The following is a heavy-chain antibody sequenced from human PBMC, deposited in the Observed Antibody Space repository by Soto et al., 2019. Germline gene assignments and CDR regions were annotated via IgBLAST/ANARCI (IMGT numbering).Heavy chain of an antibody. CDR2: ISGSGGST. Sequence: EVQLLESGGGLVQPGGSLRLSCAASGFTFSTYAMSWVRQAPGKGLEWVSAISGSGGSTYYADSVKGRFTISRGKSKNTLFLQMNSLRAEDTAVYYCAKNWDSTFSSSSHWGQGTLVTVSS. V-gene: IGHV3-23*01. J-gene: IGHJ4*02. CDR1: GFTFSTYA. CDR3: AKNWDSTFSSSSH. D-gene: IGHD6-6*01.